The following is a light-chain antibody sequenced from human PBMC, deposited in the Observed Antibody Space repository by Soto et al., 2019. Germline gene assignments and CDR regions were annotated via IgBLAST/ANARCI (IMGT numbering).Light chain of an antibody. Sequence: EIVMTQSPATLSVSPGERATLSCRASQSVSNNLAWYQQKLGQSPRLLIYGASTRATGIPVRFSGSGSGTEFTLTISSLQSEDFALYFCQQYNDWPPFTFGQGTKLEIK. J-gene: IGKJ2*01. CDR2: GAS. CDR3: QQYNDWPPFT. V-gene: IGKV3-15*01. CDR1: QSVSNN.